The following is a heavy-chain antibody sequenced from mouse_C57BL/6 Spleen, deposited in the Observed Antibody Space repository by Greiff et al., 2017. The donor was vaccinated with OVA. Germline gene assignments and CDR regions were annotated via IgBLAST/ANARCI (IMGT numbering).Heavy chain of an antibody. CDR3: ARGYYDFDD. CDR2: IYPGSGNT. V-gene: IGHV1-76*01. J-gene: IGHJ2*01. CDR1: GYTFPDSY. Sequence: QVQLQQSGAELVRPGASVKLSCKASGYTFPDSYINWVKQRPGQGLEWIARIYPGSGNTYYTAKVKGKATLTADKSSSTAYMQLSSLTSEDAAVYCCARGYYDFDDGGQGTTLTVSS. D-gene: IGHD1-1*01.